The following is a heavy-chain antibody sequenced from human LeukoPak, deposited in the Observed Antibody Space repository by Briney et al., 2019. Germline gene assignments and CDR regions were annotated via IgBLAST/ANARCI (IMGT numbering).Heavy chain of an antibody. J-gene: IGHJ6*02. D-gene: IGHD5-18*01. CDR2: IIPIFGTA. CDR3: ASSLMRGYSYGAYYYYGMDV. Sequence: SVKVSCKASGGTFSSYAISWVRQAPGQGLEWMGGIIPIFGTANYAQKFQGRVTITADESTSTAYMELSSLRSEDTAVYYCASSLMRGYSYGAYYYYGMDVWGQGTTVTVSS. V-gene: IGHV1-69*13. CDR1: GGTFSSYA.